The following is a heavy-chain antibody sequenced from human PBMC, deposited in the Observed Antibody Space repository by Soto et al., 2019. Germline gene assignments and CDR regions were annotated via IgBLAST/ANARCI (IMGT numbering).Heavy chain of an antibody. J-gene: IGHJ3*02. D-gene: IGHD5-18*01. CDR3: ARYGLTAMLLYVDDAFDI. CDR2: IYYSGST. V-gene: IGHV4-31*03. Sequence: SETLSLTCTVSGGSISSGGYYWSWIRQHPGKGLEWIGYIYYSGSTYYTPSLKSRVTISVDTSKNQFSLKLSSVTAADTAVYYCARYGLTAMLLYVDDAFDIWRQGTMLTVSS. CDR1: GGSISSGGYY.